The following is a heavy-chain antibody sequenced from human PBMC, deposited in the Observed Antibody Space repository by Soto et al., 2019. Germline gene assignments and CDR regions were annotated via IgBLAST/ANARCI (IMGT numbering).Heavy chain of an antibody. Sequence: GGSLRLSCAASGFTFSNSWMHWVRQAPGKGLEWVAVISYDGSNKYYADSVKGRFTISRDNSKNTLYLQMNSLRAEDTAVYYCASDSFAWGQGTLVTVSS. J-gene: IGHJ5*02. CDR1: GFTFSNSW. CDR3: ASDSFA. CDR2: ISYDGSNK. V-gene: IGHV3-30-3*01.